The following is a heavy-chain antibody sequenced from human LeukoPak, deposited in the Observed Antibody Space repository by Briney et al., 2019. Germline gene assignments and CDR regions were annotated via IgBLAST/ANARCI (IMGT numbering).Heavy chain of an antibody. V-gene: IGHV3-23*01. D-gene: IGHD5-12*01. Sequence: GRSLRLSCAASGFTFSSYAMSWVRQAPGKGLEWVSAISGSGGSTYYADSVKGRFTISRDNSKNTLYLQMNSLRAEDTAVYYCAKDLSLATIAYDYWGQGTLATVSS. CDR2: ISGSGGST. CDR1: GFTFSSYA. J-gene: IGHJ4*02. CDR3: AKDLSLATIAYDY.